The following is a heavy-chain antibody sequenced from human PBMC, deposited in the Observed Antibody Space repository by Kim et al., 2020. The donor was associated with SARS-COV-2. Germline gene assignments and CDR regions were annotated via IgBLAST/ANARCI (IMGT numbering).Heavy chain of an antibody. Sequence: SETLSLTCTVSGGSISSSSYYWGWIRQPPGKGLEWIGSIYYSGSTYYNPSLKSRVTISVDTSKNQFSLKLSSVTAADTAVYYCARDRCGGDCYGGGYYYYYGMDVWGQGTTVTVSS. CDR3: ARDRCGGDCYGGGYYYYYGMDV. CDR2: IYYSGST. CDR1: GGSISSSSYY. D-gene: IGHD2-21*02. V-gene: IGHV4-39*07. J-gene: IGHJ6*02.